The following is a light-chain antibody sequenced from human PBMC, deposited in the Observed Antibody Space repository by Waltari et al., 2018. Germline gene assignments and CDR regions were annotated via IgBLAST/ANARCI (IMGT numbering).Light chain of an antibody. V-gene: IGKV2-30*02. CDR3: MQGTHWPPN. CDR1: QRLVHSDGKIY. CDR2: KVS. Sequence: DVVLTQSPLSLPVALGQPASVSCTSGQRLVHSDGKIYLNWFQQRPGQSPRRLIYKVSDRDSGVPDRFSGSGSGTEFRLKINKVEAEDVGVYYCMQGTHWPPNFSQGTPLEI. J-gene: IGKJ5*01.